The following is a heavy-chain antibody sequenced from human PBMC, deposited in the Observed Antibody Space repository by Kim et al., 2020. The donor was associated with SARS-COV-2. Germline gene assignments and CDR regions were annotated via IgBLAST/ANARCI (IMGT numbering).Heavy chain of an antibody. J-gene: IGHJ4*02. D-gene: IGHD3-10*01. CDR1: GFTFSSYG. CDR3: AKVPTGNPYQFFDY. Sequence: GGSLRLSCAASGFTFSSYGMHWVRQAPGKGLEWVAVISYDGSNKYYADSVKGRFTISRDNSKNTLYLQMNSLRAEDTAVYYCAKVPTGNPYQFFDYWGQGTLVTVSS. V-gene: IGHV3-30*18. CDR2: ISYDGSNK.